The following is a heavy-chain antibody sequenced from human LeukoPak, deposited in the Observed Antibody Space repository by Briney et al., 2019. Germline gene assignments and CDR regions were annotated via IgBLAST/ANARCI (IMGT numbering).Heavy chain of an antibody. CDR1: GFSLSTRGVG. D-gene: IGHD3-3*01. V-gene: IGHV2-5*01. Sequence: ESGPTLVKPTQTLTLTCTFSGFSLSTRGVGVGWMRLPPAKALEWLAVIYCNDDRRYSPSLTSKLTITNDTSKNEVVLAMTNIDPVATATYYYSRRRYDFWSRYYDDDAFDIWGQGTMVTVSS. J-gene: IGHJ3*02. CDR2: IYCNDDR. CDR3: SRRRYDFWSRYYDDDAFDI.